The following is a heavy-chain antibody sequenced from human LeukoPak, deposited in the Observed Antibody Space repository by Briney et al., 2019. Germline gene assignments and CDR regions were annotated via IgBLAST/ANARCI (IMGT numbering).Heavy chain of an antibody. Sequence: ASVKVSCAASGYTFTSYAMNWVRQAPGQGLEWMGWINTNTGNPTYAQGFTGRFVFSLDTSVSTAYLQMNSLRAEDTAVYYCARVSITMVRGVPALDYWGQGTLVTVSS. CDR2: INTNTGNP. J-gene: IGHJ4*02. CDR3: ARVSITMVRGVPALDY. CDR1: GYTFTSYA. V-gene: IGHV7-4-1*02. D-gene: IGHD3-10*01.